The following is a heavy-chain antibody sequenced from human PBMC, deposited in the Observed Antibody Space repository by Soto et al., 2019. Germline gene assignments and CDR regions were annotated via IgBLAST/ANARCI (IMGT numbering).Heavy chain of an antibody. D-gene: IGHD5-12*01. CDR2: IYYGGST. V-gene: IGHV4-59*01. CDR1: GGSISSYY. J-gene: IGHJ6*03. Sequence: PSETLSLTCTVSGGSISSYYWSWIRQPPGKGLEWIGYIYYGGSTNYNPSLKSRVTISVDTSKNQFSLKLSSVTAADTAVYYCARGVRGYSGYVYYYYMDVWGKGTTVTVSS. CDR3: ARGVRGYSGYVYYYYMDV.